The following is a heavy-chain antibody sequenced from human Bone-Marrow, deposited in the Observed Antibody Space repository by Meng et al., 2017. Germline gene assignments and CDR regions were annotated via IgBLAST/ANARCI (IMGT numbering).Heavy chain of an antibody. J-gene: IGHJ5*02. V-gene: IGHV3-74*01. CDR3: ARAPVRGDVARIDH. CDR1: GFTISSYW. Sequence: GESLKISCAASGFTISSYWMHWVRQGPGKGLVWVSRVDDGSSTSYADCVKGRFTVSRDNAKNTVYLQMNSLRVEDTAVYYCARAPVRGDVARIDHWGQGTLVTVSS. CDR2: VDDGSST. D-gene: IGHD5-12*01.